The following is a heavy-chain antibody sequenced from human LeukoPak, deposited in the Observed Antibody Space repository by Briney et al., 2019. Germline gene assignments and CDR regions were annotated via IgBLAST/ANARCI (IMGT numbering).Heavy chain of an antibody. D-gene: IGHD4-17*01. Sequence: GGSLRLSCAASGLTVSSNYMSWVRQAPGMGLEWVSVIYSVSSTFYADSVKGRFTISRDNSKNTLHLQMNSPRVEDTAVYYCARGEDYGDFFDYWGQGTLVTVSS. CDR2: IYSVSST. CDR3: ARGEDYGDFFDY. J-gene: IGHJ4*02. V-gene: IGHV3-53*01. CDR1: GLTVSSNY.